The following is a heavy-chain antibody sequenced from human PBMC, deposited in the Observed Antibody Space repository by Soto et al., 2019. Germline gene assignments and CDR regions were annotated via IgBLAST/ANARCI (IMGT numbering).Heavy chain of an antibody. D-gene: IGHD4-17*01. CDR2: ISGSGGST. Sequence: GGSLRLSCAASGFTFSSYAMSWVRQAPGKGLEWVSAISGSGGSTYYADSVKGRFTISRDNSKNTLYLQMNSLRAEDTAVYYCTVTTFYYYYGMDVWGQGTTVTVSS. CDR1: GFTFSSYA. J-gene: IGHJ6*02. V-gene: IGHV3-23*01. CDR3: TVTTFYYYYGMDV.